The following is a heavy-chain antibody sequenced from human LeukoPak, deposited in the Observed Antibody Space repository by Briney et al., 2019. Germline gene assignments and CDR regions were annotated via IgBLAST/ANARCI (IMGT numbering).Heavy chain of an antibody. CDR1: GFTFSSYS. CDR3: ARVAITSITVSNHDAFDI. D-gene: IGHD6-19*01. J-gene: IGHJ3*02. V-gene: IGHV3-21*01. CDR2: ISSSSSYI. Sequence: GGSLRLSCAASGFTFSSYSMNWVRQAPGKGLEWVSSISSSSSYIYYADSVQGRFTISRDNAKNSLYLQMNSLRAEDTAVYYCARVAITSITVSNHDAFDIWGQGTMVTVSS.